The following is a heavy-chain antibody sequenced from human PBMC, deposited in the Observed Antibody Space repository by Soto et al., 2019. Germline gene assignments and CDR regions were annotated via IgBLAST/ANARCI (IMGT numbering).Heavy chain of an antibody. CDR3: ARGFRSHCSGGSCYSFYFDY. D-gene: IGHD2-15*01. J-gene: IGHJ4*02. CDR1: GGSFSGYY. Sequence: SETLSLTCAVYGGSFSGYYWSWIRQPPGKGLEWIGEINHSGSTNYNPSLKSRVSISVDTSKNQFSLKLSAVTPADTAVYYCARGFRSHCSGGSCYSFYFDYWGQGTLVTVSS. CDR2: INHSGST. V-gene: IGHV4-34*01.